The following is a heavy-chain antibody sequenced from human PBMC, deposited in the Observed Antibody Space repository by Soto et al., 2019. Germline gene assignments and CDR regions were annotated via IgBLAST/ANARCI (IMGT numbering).Heavy chain of an antibody. CDR1: GGSVSSGDYY. V-gene: IGHV4-61*08. CDR3: ARKNAYNPELPFH. D-gene: IGHD3-16*01. J-gene: IGHJ4*02. Sequence: QVQLQESGPGRVKPSETLSLTCTVSGGSVSSGDYYWSWIRQPPGKGLEYIGYIYHSGSTNYNPSRRRRITISLDTSKNKSPRRLCSATAAGTAISYCARKNAYNPELPFHWGQGPRVTVSS. CDR2: IYHSGST.